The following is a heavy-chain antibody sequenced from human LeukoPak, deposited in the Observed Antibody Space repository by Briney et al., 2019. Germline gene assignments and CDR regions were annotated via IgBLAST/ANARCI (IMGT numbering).Heavy chain of an antibody. J-gene: IGHJ6*02. Sequence: LTGGSLRLSCAASGFTLRSYAMSWVRQAPGKGLDWVSVIAGSCGGTYYADSVKGRFTISRDTSKNTLYLQMSSLRVEDTAVYYCAKALTGEDYGMDVWGQGTRSPSP. CDR2: IAGSCGGT. CDR3: AKALTGEDYGMDV. D-gene: IGHD2-15*01. V-gene: IGHV3-23*01. CDR1: GFTLRSYA.